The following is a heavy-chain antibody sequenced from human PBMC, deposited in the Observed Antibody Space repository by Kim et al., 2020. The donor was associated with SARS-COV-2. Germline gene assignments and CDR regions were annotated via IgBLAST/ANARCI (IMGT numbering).Heavy chain of an antibody. J-gene: IGHJ4*01. Sequence: SETLSLTCAVYGGSFSGYYWSWIRQPPGKGLEWIGEINHSGSTNYNPSLKSRVTISVDTSKNLFSLKLSSVTAADTAVYYCSRGRGIVAPSESFFVRNY. CDR2: INHSGST. CDR1: GGSFSGYY. D-gene: IGHD1-26*01. CDR3: SRGRGIVAPSESFFVRNY. V-gene: IGHV4-34*01.